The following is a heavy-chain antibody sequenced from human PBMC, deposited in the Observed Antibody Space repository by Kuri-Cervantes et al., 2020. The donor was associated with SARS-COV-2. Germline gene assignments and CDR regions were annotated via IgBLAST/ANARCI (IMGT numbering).Heavy chain of an antibody. CDR3: AKDWDSRGYYLFDH. Sequence: GGSLRPSCAVSGFTFSSNAMSWVRQAPGKGLEWVSGLSGSGVSTYKAESVKGRFTIARDTSKNTLYLQMNSLSAEDTAVYYCAKDWDSRGYYLFDHWGQGTLVTVSS. D-gene: IGHD3-22*01. CDR2: LSGSGVST. V-gene: IGHV3-23*01. CDR1: GFTFSSNA. J-gene: IGHJ4*02.